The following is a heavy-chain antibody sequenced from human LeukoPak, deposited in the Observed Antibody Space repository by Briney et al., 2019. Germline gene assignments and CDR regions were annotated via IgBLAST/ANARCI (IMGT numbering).Heavy chain of an antibody. CDR2: IKQDGSEK. CDR3: ARDLGGLLRVVPAAIEFDY. D-gene: IGHD2-2*01. Sequence: HPGGSLRLSCAASGFTFSSYWMSWVRQAPGKGLEWVANIKQDGSEKYYVDSVKGRFTISRDNAKNSLYLQMNSLRAEDTAVYYCARDLGGLLRVVPAAIEFDYWGQGTLVTVSS. V-gene: IGHV3-7*01. CDR1: GFTFSSYW. J-gene: IGHJ4*02.